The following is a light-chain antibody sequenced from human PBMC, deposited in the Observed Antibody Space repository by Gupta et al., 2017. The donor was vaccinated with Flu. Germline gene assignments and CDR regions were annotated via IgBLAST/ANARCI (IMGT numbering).Light chain of an antibody. CDR1: QTISTF. CDR3: QQSYNTPFT. CDR2: SAS. V-gene: IGKV1-39*01. J-gene: IGKJ3*01. Sequence: DIQMTQSPSSLSASVGDRVTITCRASQTISTFLNWYQQKPGKAPNLLIYSASNLKSGVPSRFSGGGSGTDFTLTISGLQLEEFATYYCQQSYNTPFTFGHGTXVDIK.